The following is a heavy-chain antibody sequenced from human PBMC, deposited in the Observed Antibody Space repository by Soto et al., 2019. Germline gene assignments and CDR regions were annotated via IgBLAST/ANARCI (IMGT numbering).Heavy chain of an antibody. J-gene: IGHJ4*02. Sequence: QVQLVQSGAEVKKPGASVKVSCKASGFTFSKFGIIWVRQAPGQGLEWMGWISGYNGNTDYAQKFQGRVTMTTDTSTSTAYLELRSLRSDDTAVFFCARAYCSAGSCYPDYWGQGTLVTVSS. CDR2: ISGYNGNT. CDR3: ARAYCSAGSCYPDY. CDR1: GFTFSKFG. D-gene: IGHD2-15*01. V-gene: IGHV1-18*01.